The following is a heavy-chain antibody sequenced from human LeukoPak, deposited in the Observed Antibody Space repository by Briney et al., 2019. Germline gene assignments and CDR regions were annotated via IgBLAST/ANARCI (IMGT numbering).Heavy chain of an antibody. J-gene: IGHJ4*02. CDR2: IKQDGSEK. V-gene: IGHV3-7*03. D-gene: IGHD5-12*01. CDR3: AKDDDWLRFEH. CDR1: GFTFSSYW. Sequence: GGSLRLSCAASGFTFSSYWMSWVRQAPGKGLEWVANIKQDGSEKYYVDSVKGRFTISRDNAKNSLYLQMNSLRAEDTAIYYCAKDDDWLRFEHWGRGTPVSVSS.